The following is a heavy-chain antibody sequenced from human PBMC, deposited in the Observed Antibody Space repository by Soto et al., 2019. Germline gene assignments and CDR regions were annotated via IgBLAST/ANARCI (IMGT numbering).Heavy chain of an antibody. V-gene: IGHV3-30*18. CDR3: AKVFVYSSSSEYYYFGMDV. D-gene: IGHD6-6*01. CDR2: ISYDGSNK. Sequence: GGSLRLSCAASGFTFSSYGMHWVRQAPGKGLEWVAVISYDGSNKYYADSVKGRFTISRDNSKNTLYLQMNSLRAEDTAVYFCAKVFVYSSSSEYYYFGMDVWGQGTTVTVSS. CDR1: GFTFSSYG. J-gene: IGHJ6*02.